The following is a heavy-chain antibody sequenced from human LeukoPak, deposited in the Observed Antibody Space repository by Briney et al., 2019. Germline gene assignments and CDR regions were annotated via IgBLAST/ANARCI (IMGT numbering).Heavy chain of an antibody. J-gene: IGHJ4*02. CDR2: IYYSGGT. Sequence: SETLSLTCTVSGDSISSSSYYWGWIRQPPGKGLEWIGSIYYSGGTYNNPSLKSRVTMSVDTSKNQFSLRLSSVTAADTAVYYCARRNRELLPGPFDHWGQGTLVTVSS. V-gene: IGHV4-39*01. D-gene: IGHD3-10*01. CDR3: ARRNRELLPGPFDH. CDR1: GDSISSSSYY.